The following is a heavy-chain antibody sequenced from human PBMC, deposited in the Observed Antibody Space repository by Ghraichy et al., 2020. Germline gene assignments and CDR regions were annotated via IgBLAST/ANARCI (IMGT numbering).Heavy chain of an antibody. CDR3: ARPSRVVRFYYFDGLDV. CDR2: ISISIRNR. V-gene: IGHV3-48*02. CDR1: GFTFSGYD. J-gene: IGHJ6*02. Sequence: GGSLRLSCVGSGFTFSGYDMNWVRQSPGKGLEWVSSISISIRNRFYADSVKGRFTISRDNAQNSLSLQMNSLRDEDTAVYYCARPSRVVRFYYFDGLDVWGQGTTVTVSS. D-gene: IGHD4-23*01.